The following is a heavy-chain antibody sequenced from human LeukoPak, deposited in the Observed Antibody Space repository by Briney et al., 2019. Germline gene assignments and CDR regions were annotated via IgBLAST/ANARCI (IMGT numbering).Heavy chain of an antibody. CDR3: ARHSTVVTSHFDY. CDR1: GYSITNGYY. V-gene: IGHV4-38-2*02. CDR2: IYHSGST. Sequence: SETLSLTCTVSGYSITNGYYWGWIRQPPGKGLEWIGSIYHSGSTNYNPSLKSRVTISVDTSKNQFSLKLSSVTAADTAVYYCARHSTVVTSHFDYWGQGTLVTVSS. D-gene: IGHD4-23*01. J-gene: IGHJ4*02.